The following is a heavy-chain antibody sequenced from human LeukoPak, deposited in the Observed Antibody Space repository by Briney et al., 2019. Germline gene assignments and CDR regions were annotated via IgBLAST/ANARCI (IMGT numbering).Heavy chain of an antibody. CDR2: ISAYNGNT. D-gene: IGHD2-2*01. V-gene: IGHV1-18*01. J-gene: IGHJ5*02. CDR3: ARDVGDIVTIPAAISVP. Sequence: GPSVKLSCKASGYTFSSYGISWVRQAPGQGLEWMGWISAYNGNTNYAQMVQGRVTMTTDTSTNTAYMEVRSVRSDDTAMYYCARDVGDIVTIPAAISVPWGQGTLVTVSS. CDR1: GYTFSSYG.